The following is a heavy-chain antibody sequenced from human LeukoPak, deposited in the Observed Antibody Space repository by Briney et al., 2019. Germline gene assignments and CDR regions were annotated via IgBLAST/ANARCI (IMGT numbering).Heavy chain of an antibody. CDR2: INHSGST. Sequence: PSETLSLTCAVYGGSFSGYYWSWIRQPPGKGLEWIGEINHSGSTNYNPSLKSRVTMSVDTSKNQFSLKLSSVTAADTAVYYCARALGIFFDYWGQGTLVTVSS. CDR1: GGSFSGYY. J-gene: IGHJ4*02. D-gene: IGHD3-3*01. V-gene: IGHV4-34*01. CDR3: ARALGIFFDY.